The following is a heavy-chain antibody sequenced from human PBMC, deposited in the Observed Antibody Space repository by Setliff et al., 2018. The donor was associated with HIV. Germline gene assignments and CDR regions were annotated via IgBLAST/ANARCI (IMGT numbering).Heavy chain of an antibody. CDR3: ARGSGKMVRGVTTGSHYNYMDV. CDR2: IYYSGSS. D-gene: IGHD3-10*01. Sequence: SETLSLTCAVSGGSVSSADYYWNWIRQHPGKGLEWVGYIYYSGSSFYNPSLKSRITISVDTSENQFSLKLISMTAADTAVYYCARGSGKMVRGVTTGSHYNYMDVWGKGAMVTVSS. V-gene: IGHV4-31*11. CDR1: GGSVSSADYY. J-gene: IGHJ6*03.